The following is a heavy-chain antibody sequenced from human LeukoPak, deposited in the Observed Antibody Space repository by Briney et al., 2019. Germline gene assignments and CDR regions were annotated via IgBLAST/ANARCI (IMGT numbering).Heavy chain of an antibody. D-gene: IGHD2-15*01. J-gene: IGHJ4*02. V-gene: IGHV3-23*01. CDR3: AKSRSGGGSCYNY. CDR1: GFTFNNYA. Sequence: PGGSLRLSCAASGFTFNNYAMSWVRQAPGKGLEWVSTIGGSDDSTYYADSVRGRFTISRDNSKNTLYLQMNSLRAEDTAVYYCAKSRSGGGSCYNYWGQGTLVTVSS. CDR2: IGGSDDST.